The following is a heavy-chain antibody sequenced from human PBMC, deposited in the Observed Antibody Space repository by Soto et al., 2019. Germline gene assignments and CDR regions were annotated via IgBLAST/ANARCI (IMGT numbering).Heavy chain of an antibody. D-gene: IGHD7-27*01. V-gene: IGHV4-59*01. CDR1: GGSLSSYD. CDR3: ARTGGSTNDY. Sequence: SETLSLTCVVSGGSLSSYDWSWIRQPPGKGLEWIGYIYYSGSTNYNPSLKSRVTISVDTSKNQFSLKLSSVTAADTAVYYRARTGGSTNDYWARGTRFTVS. J-gene: IGHJ4*02. CDR2: IYYSGST.